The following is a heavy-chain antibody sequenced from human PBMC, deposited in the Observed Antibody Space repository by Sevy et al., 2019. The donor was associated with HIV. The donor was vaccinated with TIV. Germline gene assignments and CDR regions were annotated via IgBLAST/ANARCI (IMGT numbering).Heavy chain of an antibody. Sequence: GGSLRLSCAASGFTFSGSAMHWVRQASGKGLEWVGRIRSKANSYATAYAASVKGRFTISRDDSKNTAYLQMNSLKTEDTAAYYCTILDRPPDNIVATPDDDYWGQGTLVTVSS. V-gene: IGHV3-73*01. CDR3: TILDRPPDNIVATPDDDY. CDR2: IRSKANSYAT. J-gene: IGHJ4*02. CDR1: GFTFSGSA. D-gene: IGHD5-12*01.